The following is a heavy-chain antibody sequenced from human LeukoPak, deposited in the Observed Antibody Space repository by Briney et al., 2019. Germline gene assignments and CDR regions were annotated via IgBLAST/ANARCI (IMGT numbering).Heavy chain of an antibody. V-gene: IGHV1-24*01. CDR3: ATVDSYGGYYFDY. CDR1: GYTPTELS. Sequence: ASVKVSCKVSGYTPTELSMHWVRQAPGKGLEWMGGFDPEDGETIYAQKFQGRVTMTEDTSTDTAYMELSSLRSEDTAVYYCATVDSYGGYYFDYWGQGTLVTVSS. CDR2: FDPEDGET. J-gene: IGHJ4*02. D-gene: IGHD5-18*01.